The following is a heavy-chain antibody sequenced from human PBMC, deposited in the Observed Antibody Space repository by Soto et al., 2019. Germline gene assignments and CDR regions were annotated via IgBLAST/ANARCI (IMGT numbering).Heavy chain of an antibody. CDR2: INVGTGDT. V-gene: IGHV1-3*01. CDR3: ARDVDTSMSAPLDX. J-gene: IGHJ4*02. CDR1: GYTFTAYA. Sequence: ASLKVSCNASGYTFTAYAMDWVRQTPGQRLEWVGWINVGTGDTEYSQQFQGRVNITRDTSARTLYMEISSLRSEDTAVYYCARDVDTSMSAPLDXWGQGRLVTVS. D-gene: IGHD5-18*01.